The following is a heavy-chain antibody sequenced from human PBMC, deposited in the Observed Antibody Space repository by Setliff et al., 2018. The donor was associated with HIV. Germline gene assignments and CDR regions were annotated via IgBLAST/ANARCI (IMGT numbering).Heavy chain of an antibody. J-gene: IGHJ4*02. V-gene: IGHV3-33*01. D-gene: IGHD1-1*01. CDR3: ARDMWNRRMFYFDS. CDR2: IYCDGSNS. Sequence: GGSLRLSCAASGFIFSNYVMHWVRQTPGKGLEWVSFIYCDGSNSDYADSVKGRFTISRDNSKNRLYLQMNGLRVEDTAVYYCARDMWNRRMFYFDSWGQGTLVTVSS. CDR1: GFIFSNYV.